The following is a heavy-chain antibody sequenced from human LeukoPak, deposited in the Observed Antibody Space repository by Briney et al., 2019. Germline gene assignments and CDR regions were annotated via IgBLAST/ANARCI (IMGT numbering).Heavy chain of an antibody. CDR1: GGSISSYY. Sequence: PSETLSLTCTVSGGSISSYYWSWIRQPPGKGLEWVSAISGSGGSTYYADSVKGRFTISRDNSKNTLYLQMNSLRAEDTAVYYCAKEGEEEPDFDYWGQGTLVTVSS. CDR2: ISGSGGST. J-gene: IGHJ4*02. D-gene: IGHD1-14*01. CDR3: AKEGEEEPDFDY. V-gene: IGHV3-23*01.